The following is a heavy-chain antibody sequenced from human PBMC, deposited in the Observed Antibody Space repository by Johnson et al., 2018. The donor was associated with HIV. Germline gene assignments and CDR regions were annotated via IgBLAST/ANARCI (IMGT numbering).Heavy chain of an antibody. J-gene: IGHJ3*02. CDR2: IWYDGSDK. V-gene: IGHV3-33*01. CDR3: ARLPSGYNRDSFNI. CDR1: GFTFSTYG. Sequence: MMLVESGGGVVQPGRSLRLSCTASGFTFSTYGMHWVRQAPGKGLEWVALIWYDGSDKYYADSVKGRFTISRDNSKNMLYLQMNSLRAEDTATYYCARLPSGYNRDSFNIWGQGTVVTVSS. D-gene: IGHD5-18*01.